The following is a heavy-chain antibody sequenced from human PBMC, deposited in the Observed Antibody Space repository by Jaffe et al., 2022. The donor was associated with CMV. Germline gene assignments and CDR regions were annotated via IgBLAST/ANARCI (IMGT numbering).Heavy chain of an antibody. Sequence: QVQLVQSGTEVKKTGSSVKVSCKASGGTFSSYAISWVRQAPGQGLEWMGRIIPIIPLTNYAQKFQGRVTITADKSTGTAYMELNGLTSEDTAVYFCAGGTMTDWYFDVWGRGTLLTVSS. CDR3: AGGTMTDWYFDV. V-gene: IGHV1-69*09. D-gene: IGHD3-22*01. CDR2: IIPIIPLT. J-gene: IGHJ2*01. CDR1: GGTFSSYA.